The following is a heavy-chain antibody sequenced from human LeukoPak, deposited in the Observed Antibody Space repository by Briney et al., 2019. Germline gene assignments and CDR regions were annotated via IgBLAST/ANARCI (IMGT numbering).Heavy chain of an antibody. D-gene: IGHD6-13*01. J-gene: IGHJ4*02. V-gene: IGHV3-74*01. CDR1: GFSFSGHW. CDR3: ARGPSSNWSGLDF. Sequence: GGSLGLSCAASGFSFSGHWMHWARHLPGKGLVWVSRISPTGSTTSYADSVKGRFTVSRDNAKNTLYLQVNNLRAEDTAVYYCARGPSSNWSGLDFWGQGTLLTVSS. CDR2: ISPTGSTT.